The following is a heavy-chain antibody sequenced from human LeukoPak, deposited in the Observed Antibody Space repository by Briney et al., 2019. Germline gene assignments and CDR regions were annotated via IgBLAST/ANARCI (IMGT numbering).Heavy chain of an antibody. CDR2: ISYDGSNK. D-gene: IGHD3-10*01. CDR1: GFTFSSYA. Sequence: GRSLRLSCAASGFTFSSYAMHWVRQPPGKGLEWLAFISYDGSNKYYADSVKGRFTISRDNFKNTLYLQMNSLRAEDMAVYYCAKDHYYGSGSYSTFDYWGQGALVTVSS. J-gene: IGHJ4*02. CDR3: AKDHYYGSGSYSTFDY. V-gene: IGHV3-30*18.